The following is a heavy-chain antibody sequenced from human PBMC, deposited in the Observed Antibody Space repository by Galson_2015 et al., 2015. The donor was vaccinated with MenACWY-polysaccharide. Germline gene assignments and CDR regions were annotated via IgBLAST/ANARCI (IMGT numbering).Heavy chain of an antibody. J-gene: IGHJ4*02. Sequence: CAISGDSVSGNSVAWNWIRQSPSRGLEWLGRTYFRSKWYSDYAKSVKSRISINADTSKNQFSLQLNSVTPEDTAVYYCARGLAVTGYYFDYWGQGTLVTVSS. CDR1: GDSVSGNSVA. V-gene: IGHV6-1*01. CDR3: ARGLAVTGYYFDY. CDR2: TYFRSKWYS. D-gene: IGHD6-19*01.